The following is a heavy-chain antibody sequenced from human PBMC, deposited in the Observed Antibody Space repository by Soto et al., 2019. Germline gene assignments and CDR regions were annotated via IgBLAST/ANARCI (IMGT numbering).Heavy chain of an antibody. CDR2: VDPSDSYT. V-gene: IGHV5-10-1*01. Sequence: PGESLKISCKASGYSFTSYWISWVRQMPGKGLEWMGRVDPSDSYTNYSPSFQGHVTVSADKSISTAYLQWSGLKASDTAMYYCARLGFGVLYGMDVWAQGNTVTVSS. D-gene: IGHD3-10*01. CDR3: ARLGFGVLYGMDV. J-gene: IGHJ6*02. CDR1: GYSFTSYW.